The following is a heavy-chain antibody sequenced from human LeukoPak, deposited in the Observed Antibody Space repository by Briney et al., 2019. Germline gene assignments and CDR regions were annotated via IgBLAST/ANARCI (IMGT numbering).Heavy chain of an antibody. CDR1: GGSISSSSYY. V-gene: IGHV4-39*07. D-gene: IGHD5-24*01. J-gene: IGHJ5*02. CDR2: FYYSGST. CDR3: ARARDDYINNWFDP. Sequence: SETLSLTCTVSGGSISSSSYYWGCIRQPPGKGLEWIGSFYYSGSTYYNPSLKSRVTISVDASKSQLSLKLSSVTAADTAVYYCARARDDYINNWFDPWGQGTLVTVSS.